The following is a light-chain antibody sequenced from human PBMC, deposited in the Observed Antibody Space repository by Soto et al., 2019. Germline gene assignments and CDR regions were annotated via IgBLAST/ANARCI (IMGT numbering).Light chain of an antibody. Sequence: EIVMTQSPATLSVSPGERATLSCRASQSVSSNLAWYQQKPGQAPRLLIYGASTRATGIPARFSGSGSGTEFTLTIRSLHSEDFSVYYWQQYNNVPPLTFGQRTKVEIK. J-gene: IGKJ1*01. V-gene: IGKV3-15*01. CDR3: QQYNNVPPLT. CDR1: QSVSSN. CDR2: GAS.